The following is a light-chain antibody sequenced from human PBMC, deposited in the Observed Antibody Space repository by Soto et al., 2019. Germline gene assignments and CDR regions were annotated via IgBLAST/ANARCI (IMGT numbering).Light chain of an antibody. J-gene: IGLJ1*01. CDR3: TSYIDTISFDV. V-gene: IGLV2-8*01. CDR2: DVK. Sequence: QSVLTQPPSASGSPGQSVTISCTGTSSDIGGYNYVSWYQQHPGKAPKLIIYDVKKRPSGIPDRFSGSKSGNTASLTVSGLQAEDYFDYSSTSYIDTISFDVFGNGTNLHVL. CDR1: SSDIGGYNY.